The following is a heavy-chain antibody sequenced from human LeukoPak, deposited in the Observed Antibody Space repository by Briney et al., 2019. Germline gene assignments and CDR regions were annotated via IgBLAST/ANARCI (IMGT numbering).Heavy chain of an antibody. CDR2: ISGSGGST. CDR3: AKYRHWNGGYDY. Sequence: GGSLRLSCAASGFTFNSYAMSWVRQAPGKGLEWVSAISGSGGSTYYADFVKGRFTISRDNSKNTLYLQMNSLRAEDTAVYYCAKYRHWNGGYDYWGQGTLVTVSS. D-gene: IGHD1-1*01. J-gene: IGHJ4*02. V-gene: IGHV3-23*01. CDR1: GFTFNSYA.